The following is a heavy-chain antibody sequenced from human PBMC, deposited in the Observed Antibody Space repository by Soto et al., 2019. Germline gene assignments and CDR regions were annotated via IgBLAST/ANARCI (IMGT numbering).Heavy chain of an antibody. D-gene: IGHD3-16*01. Sequence: SETLSLTCAVSGSSISSGGYSWSWIRQPPGKGLEWIGYTYHSGSTYYNPSLKSRVTISVDRSKNQFSLKLSSVTAADTAVYYCARGPPFHWGQGTLVTVS. CDR1: GSSISSGGYS. CDR3: ARGPPFH. J-gene: IGHJ4*02. V-gene: IGHV4-30-2*01. CDR2: TYHSGST.